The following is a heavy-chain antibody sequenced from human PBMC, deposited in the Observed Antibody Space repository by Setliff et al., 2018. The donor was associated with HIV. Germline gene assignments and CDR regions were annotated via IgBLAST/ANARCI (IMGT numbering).Heavy chain of an antibody. V-gene: IGHV4-31*03. CDR1: GASISSGGYY. Sequence: SETLSLTCTVSGASISSGGYYWSWIRQHPGKGLEWIGYMSYSGSSFYKSSLKSRVTISVDTSKNQFSLKLSSVTAADTAVYYCARVRDSSGYYSYYYYYYMDVWGKGTTVTVSS. D-gene: IGHD3-22*01. CDR2: MSYSGSS. CDR3: ARVRDSSGYYSYYYYYYMDV. J-gene: IGHJ6*03.